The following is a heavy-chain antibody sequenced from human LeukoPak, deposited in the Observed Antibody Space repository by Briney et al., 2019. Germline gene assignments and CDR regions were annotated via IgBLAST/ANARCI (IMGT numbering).Heavy chain of an antibody. J-gene: IGHJ4*02. CDR2: IYTSGST. D-gene: IGHD2-21*01. CDR1: GGSISSGSYY. CDR3: ARSIEGDY. V-gene: IGHV4-61*02. Sequence: SETLSLTCTVSGGSISSGSYYWSWIRQPAGKGLEYIGRIYTSGSTSYNPSLKSRVTISVDTSKNQFSLKLSSVTAADTAVYYCARSIEGDYWGQGTLVTVSS.